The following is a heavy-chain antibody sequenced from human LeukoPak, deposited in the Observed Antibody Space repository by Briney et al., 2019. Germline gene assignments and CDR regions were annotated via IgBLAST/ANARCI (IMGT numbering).Heavy chain of an antibody. Sequence: GGSLRLSCAASGFTFSSYGMHWVRQAPGKGLEWVAVISYDGSNKYYADSVKGRITISRDNSKNTLYLQMNSLRAEDTAVYYCAKGSSSLQAWGQGTLVTVSS. V-gene: IGHV3-30*18. J-gene: IGHJ5*02. CDR3: AKGSSSLQA. CDR1: GFTFSSYG. D-gene: IGHD6-13*01. CDR2: ISYDGSNK.